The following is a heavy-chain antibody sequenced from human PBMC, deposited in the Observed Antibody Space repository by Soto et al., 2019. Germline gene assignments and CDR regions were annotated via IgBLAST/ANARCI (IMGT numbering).Heavy chain of an antibody. J-gene: IGHJ4*02. CDR2: ISAYNGNT. D-gene: IGHD3-22*01. CDR3: AREKRDYYDRSGAKRFDY. V-gene: IGHV1-18*01. CDR1: GYTFTSYG. Sequence: QVQLVQSGAEVKKPGASVKVSCKASGYTFTSYGISWVRQAPGQGLEWMGWISAYNGNTNYAQKLQGRVTMTTDTSTSTADMELRGLRSDDTAVYYCAREKRDYYDRSGAKRFDYWGQGTLVTVSS.